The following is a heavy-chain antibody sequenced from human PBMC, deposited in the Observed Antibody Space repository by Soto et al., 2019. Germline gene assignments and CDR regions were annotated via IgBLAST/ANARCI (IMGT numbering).Heavy chain of an antibody. J-gene: IGHJ5*02. CDR2: IYYSGRT. Sequence: KTSETLSLTCTVSGGSIISGGYYCIWIRQHPGKGLEWIGYIYYSGRTYYNPSLHSRVSIAVDTTENQFSLKLTSVTAADTSVYYCARGSFSSSSSWFDPWGRGTLVTVSS. D-gene: IGHD6-6*01. CDR1: GGSIISGGYY. V-gene: IGHV4-31*03. CDR3: ARGSFSSSSSWFDP.